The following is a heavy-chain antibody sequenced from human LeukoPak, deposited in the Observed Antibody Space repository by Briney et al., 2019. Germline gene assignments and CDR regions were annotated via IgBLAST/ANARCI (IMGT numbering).Heavy chain of an antibody. D-gene: IGHD6-13*01. CDR2: IYYSGST. CDR1: GGSISSSSYY. J-gene: IGHJ4*02. V-gene: IGHV4-39*01. CDR3: ARHGSSWYYFDY. Sequence: PAETLSLTCTVSGGSISSSSYYWGWIRQPPGKGLEWIGSIYYSGSTYYNPSLKSRVTISVDTSKNQFSLKLSSVTAADTAVYYCARHGSSWYYFDYWGQGTLVTISS.